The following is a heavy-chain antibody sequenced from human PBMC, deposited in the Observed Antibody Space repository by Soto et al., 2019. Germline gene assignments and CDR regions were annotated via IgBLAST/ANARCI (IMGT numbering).Heavy chain of an antibody. CDR1: GFTFSSYA. CDR2: ITNSGGST. D-gene: IGHD1-26*01. Sequence: PGGSLRLSCANSGFTFSSYAMSWVRQAPGKGLEWVSTITNSGGSTFYADSVKGRFTISRDNSKNTLYLQMNSLRAEDTAVYYCAKREKYYFDYWGQGTLVTVSS. J-gene: IGHJ4*02. V-gene: IGHV3-23*01. CDR3: AKREKYYFDY.